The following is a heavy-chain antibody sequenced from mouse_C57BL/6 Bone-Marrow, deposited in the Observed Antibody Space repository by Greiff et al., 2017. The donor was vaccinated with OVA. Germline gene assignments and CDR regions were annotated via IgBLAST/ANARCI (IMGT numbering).Heavy chain of an antibody. D-gene: IGHD1-1*01. J-gene: IGHJ2*01. CDR2: IYPGDGDT. Sequence: VQLVESGAELVKPGASVKISCKASGYAFSSYWMNWVKQRPGKGLEWIGQIYPGDGDTNYNGKFKGKATLTADKSSSTAYMQLSSLTSEDSAVYFCARKRKTVYFDYWGQGTTLTVSS. V-gene: IGHV1-80*01. CDR1: GYAFSSYW. CDR3: ARKRKTVYFDY.